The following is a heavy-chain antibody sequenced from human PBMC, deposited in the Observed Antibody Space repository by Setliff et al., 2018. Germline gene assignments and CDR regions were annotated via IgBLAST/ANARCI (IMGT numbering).Heavy chain of an antibody. CDR3: ARGRNVAARLLDS. CDR2: INHRGST. D-gene: IGHD6-6*01. V-gene: IGHV4-34*01. J-gene: IGHJ4*02. Sequence: SETLSLTCAASGGTFSYYYWTWIRQSPEKGLEWIGEINHRGSTNYNPSLKSRVTISVDTSKDQFSLKLISMTAADTAVYYCARGRNVAARLLDSWGQGTLVTVSS. CDR1: GGTFSYYY.